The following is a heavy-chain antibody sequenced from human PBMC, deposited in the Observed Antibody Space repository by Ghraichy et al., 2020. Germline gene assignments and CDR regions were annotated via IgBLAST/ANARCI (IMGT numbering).Heavy chain of an antibody. CDR2: IYGGGST. V-gene: IGHV3-53*01. CDR1: GFTVSSNY. CDR3: TRASPVVQYFAPPGWFDP. J-gene: IGHJ5*02. D-gene: IGHD3-9*01. Sequence: GGSLRLSCAASGFTVSSNYMSWVRQAPGKGLEWDSVIYGGGSTYYADSVKGRFTISRDNSKNTLYLQMNSLRAEDTAVYYCTRASPVVQYFAPPGWFDPWGRRTLVTVAS.